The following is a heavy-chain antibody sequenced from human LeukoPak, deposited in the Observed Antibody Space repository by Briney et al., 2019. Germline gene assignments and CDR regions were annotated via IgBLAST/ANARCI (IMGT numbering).Heavy chain of an antibody. D-gene: IGHD3-22*01. Sequence: GGSLRLSCAASGFTFSTYGMHWVRQAPGKGLEWVAFIRYDGSNKYYADSVKGRFTISRDNSKNTLYLQMNSLRAENTAVYYCAKAPNYDSSGYYYAFDYWGQGTLVTVSS. CDR3: AKAPNYDSSGYYYAFDY. CDR2: IRYDGSNK. J-gene: IGHJ4*02. V-gene: IGHV3-30*02. CDR1: GFTFSTYG.